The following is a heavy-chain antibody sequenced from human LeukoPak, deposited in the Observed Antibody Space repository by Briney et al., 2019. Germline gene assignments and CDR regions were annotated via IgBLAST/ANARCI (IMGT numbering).Heavy chain of an antibody. CDR3: ARLTMVRGEALYYFDY. Sequence: PSETLSLTCAVYGGSFSGYYWSWIRQPPGKGLEWIGEINHSGSTNYNPSLKSRVTISVDTSKNQFSLKLSSVTAADTAVYYCARLTMVRGEALYYFDYWGQGTLVTVSS. CDR2: INHSGST. CDR1: GGSFSGYY. D-gene: IGHD3-10*01. V-gene: IGHV4-34*01. J-gene: IGHJ4*02.